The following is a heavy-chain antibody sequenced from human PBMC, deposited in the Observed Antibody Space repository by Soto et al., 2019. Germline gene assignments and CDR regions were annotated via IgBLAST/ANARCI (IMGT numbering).Heavy chain of an antibody. CDR2: IYYSGST. Sequence: QLQLQESGPGLVKPSETLSLTRTVSGGSISSSNYYWGWIRQPPGKGLEWIGSIYYSGSTYYNPSLKSRVTISVDTSKNQFSLKLSSVTAADTAVYYCATQEVGGSYVYTFDPWGQGTLVTVSS. D-gene: IGHD1-26*01. CDR1: GGSISSSNYY. CDR3: ATQEVGGSYVYTFDP. V-gene: IGHV4-39*01. J-gene: IGHJ5*02.